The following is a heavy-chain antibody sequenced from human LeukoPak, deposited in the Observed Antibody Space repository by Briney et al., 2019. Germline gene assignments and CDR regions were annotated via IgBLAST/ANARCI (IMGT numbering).Heavy chain of an antibody. D-gene: IGHD4-17*01. CDR3: ARDGGTVTTGRRFDY. V-gene: IGHV3-30*15. Sequence: GGSLRLSCAASGFTFSSYAMHWIRQAPGKGLEWVAVISYDGSNKYYADSVKGRFTISRDNSKNTLYLQMSSLRAEDTAVYYCARDGGTVTTGRRFDYWGQGTLVAVSS. CDR1: GFTFSSYA. J-gene: IGHJ4*02. CDR2: ISYDGSNK.